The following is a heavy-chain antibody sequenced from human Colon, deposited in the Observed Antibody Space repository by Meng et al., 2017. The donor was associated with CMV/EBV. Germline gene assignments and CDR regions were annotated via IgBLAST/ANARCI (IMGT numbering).Heavy chain of an antibody. J-gene: IGHJ4*02. Sequence: GESLKISCAASGFTFSSYGMHWVRQAPGKGLEWVTYIRYDSAYKYSADSVQGRFTISRDNSRNTLYLQMNSLRTEDTALYYCATTAGVARPFDYWGQGTLVTVSS. V-gene: IGHV3-30*02. CDR1: GFTFSSYG. CDR2: IRYDSAYK. CDR3: ATTAGVARPFDY. D-gene: IGHD2-15*01.